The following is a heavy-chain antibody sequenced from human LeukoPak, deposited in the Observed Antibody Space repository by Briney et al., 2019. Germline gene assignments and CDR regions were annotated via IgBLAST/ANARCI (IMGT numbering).Heavy chain of an antibody. CDR3: TRGVGRRGGTFGY. J-gene: IGHJ1*01. CDR1: EFSLGAYA. V-gene: IGHV3-48*01. Sequence: PGGSLRLSCVASEFSLGAYAMNWVRQAPGKGLEWVSYISASSSATYYAESVKGRFTISRDNGQNSLYLQMNSLRAGDTAVYYCTRGVGRRGGTFGYWGQGTLVTVSS. CDR2: ISASSSAT. D-gene: IGHD3-10*01.